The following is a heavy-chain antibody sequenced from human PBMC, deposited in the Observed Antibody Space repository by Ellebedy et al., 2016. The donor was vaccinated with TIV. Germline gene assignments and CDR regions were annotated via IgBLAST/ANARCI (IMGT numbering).Heavy chain of an antibody. J-gene: IGHJ4*02. CDR1: GFTFSSYA. CDR2: ISGSGGST. V-gene: IGHV3-23*01. D-gene: IGHD2-2*01. CDR3: ARSTQFRSPSCLDY. Sequence: GESLKISCAASGFTFSSYAMTWVRQAPGKGLEWVSAISGSGGSTYYADSVKGRFTISRDNSKNTLYLQMNSLRAEDTAVYYCARSTQFRSPSCLDYWGQGTLVSVSS.